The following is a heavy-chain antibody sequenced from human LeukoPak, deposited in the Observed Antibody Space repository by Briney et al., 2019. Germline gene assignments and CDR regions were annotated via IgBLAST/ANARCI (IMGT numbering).Heavy chain of an antibody. CDR3: AKPGSGWYIDGFDI. CDR1: GFTFSDYY. J-gene: IGHJ3*02. Sequence: GGSLRLSCAASGFTFSDYYMSWIRQAPGKGPEWVSGISGSGGSTDYADSVKGRFAISRDNSKNTLYLQMDSLRAEDTAVYYCAKPGSGWYIDGFDIWGQGTMVTVSS. CDR2: ISGSGGST. V-gene: IGHV3-23*01. D-gene: IGHD6-19*01.